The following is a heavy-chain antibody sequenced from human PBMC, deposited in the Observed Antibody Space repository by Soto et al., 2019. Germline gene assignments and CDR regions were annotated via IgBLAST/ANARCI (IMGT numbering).Heavy chain of an antibody. V-gene: IGHV4-30-4*01. CDR1: GGSISSGDYY. Sequence: PSETLSLTCIVSGGSISSGDYYWSWIRQPPGKGLEWIGEIHHSETTNYNPSLKSRVTISVDTSKNQFSLKLTSVTAADTAVYYCARDKITGLFDYWGQGTLVTVSS. CDR3: ARDKITGLFDY. D-gene: IGHD2-8*02. J-gene: IGHJ4*02. CDR2: IHHSETT.